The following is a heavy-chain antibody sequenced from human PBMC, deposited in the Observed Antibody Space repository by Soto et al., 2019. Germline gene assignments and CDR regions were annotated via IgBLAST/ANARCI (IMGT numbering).Heavy chain of an antibody. Sequence: SVKVSCKASGGTFSGYAISWVRQAPGQGLEWMGGIIPIFGTANYAQKFQGRVTITADESTSTAYMELSSLRSEDTAVYYCASQIGGRIAVARRFGMDVWGQGTTVTVSS. CDR1: GGTFSGYA. D-gene: IGHD6-19*01. CDR2: IIPIFGTA. V-gene: IGHV1-69*13. J-gene: IGHJ6*02. CDR3: ASQIGGRIAVARRFGMDV.